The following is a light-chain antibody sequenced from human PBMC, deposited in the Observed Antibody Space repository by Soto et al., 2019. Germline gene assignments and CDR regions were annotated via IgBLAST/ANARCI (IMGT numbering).Light chain of an antibody. CDR3: QQYNNWTPLT. J-gene: IGKJ4*01. V-gene: IGKV3-15*01. CDR2: GTS. CDR1: QTVGSN. Sequence: EVVMTQSPATLSVSPGERATLSCRASQTVGSNLAWYQQKPGQSPRLLIYGTSTRATGIPARFSGSGSETEFTLTISSLQSEDFAVYYCQQYNNWTPLTFGGGTKVDIK.